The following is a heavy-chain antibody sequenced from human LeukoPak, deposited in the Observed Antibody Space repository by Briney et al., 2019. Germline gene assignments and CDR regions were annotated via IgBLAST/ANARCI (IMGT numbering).Heavy chain of an antibody. CDR2: IRFDGTSE. J-gene: IGHJ6*04. CDR1: GFTFSNFG. D-gene: IGHD3-10*02. V-gene: IGHV3-30*02. Sequence: GGSLRLSCAASGFTFSNFGMHWVRQTPGKGLEWVAFIRFDGTSEFYADSVKARFTISRDNAKNTLYLQMNSLRAEDTAVYYCAELGITMIGGVWGKGTTVTISS. CDR3: AELGITMIGGV.